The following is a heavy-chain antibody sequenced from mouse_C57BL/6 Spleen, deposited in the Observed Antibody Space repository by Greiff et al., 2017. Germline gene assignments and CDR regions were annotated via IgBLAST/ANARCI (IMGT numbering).Heavy chain of an antibody. CDR1: GYTFTSYW. CDR3: ARDLSYYFDY. CDR2: IYPGSGST. V-gene: IGHV1-55*01. J-gene: IGHJ2*01. D-gene: IGHD6-2*01. Sequence: VQLQQPGAELVKPGASVKMSCKASGYTFTSYWITWVKQRPGHGLEWIGDIYPGSGSTNYNEKFKSKATLTVDTSSSTAYMQLSSLTSEDAAFYYWARDLSYYFDYWGQGTTLTVSS.